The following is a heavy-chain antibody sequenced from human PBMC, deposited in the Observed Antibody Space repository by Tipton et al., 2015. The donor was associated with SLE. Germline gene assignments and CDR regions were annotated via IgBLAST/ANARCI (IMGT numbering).Heavy chain of an antibody. CDR3: GRDSRGDSHRSGTSLDY. CDR2: VHYSGYT. D-gene: IGHD3-10*01. Sequence: GLVKPSETLSLICTVSGDSIASSGYLWGWIRQSPGRGLEWIGSVHYSGYTYYNPSLKSQVAISVDLSTNQFSLKLTSVTAADTAFYYCGRDSRGDSHRSGTSLDYWGQGTLVSVSS. CDR1: GDSIASSGYL. J-gene: IGHJ4*02. V-gene: IGHV4-39*07.